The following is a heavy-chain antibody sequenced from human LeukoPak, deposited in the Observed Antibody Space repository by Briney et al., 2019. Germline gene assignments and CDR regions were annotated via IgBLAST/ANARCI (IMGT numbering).Heavy chain of an antibody. CDR1: GGSFSGYY. D-gene: IGHD5-12*01. CDR3: ASLLNVAGYSSHDSDY. J-gene: IGHJ4*02. V-gene: IGHV4-34*01. CDR2: INHSGST. Sequence: SSETLSLTCAVYGGSFSGYYWSWIRQPPGKGLEWIGEINHSGSTNYNPSLKSRVTISVDTSKSQFSLKLRSVTAADTAVYYCASLLNVAGYSSHDSDYWGQGTLVTVSS.